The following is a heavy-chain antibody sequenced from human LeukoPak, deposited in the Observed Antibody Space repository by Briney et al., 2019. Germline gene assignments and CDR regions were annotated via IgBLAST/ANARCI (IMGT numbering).Heavy chain of an antibody. J-gene: IGHJ3*02. V-gene: IGHV3-23*01. CDR3: ARLSSFAFDI. D-gene: IGHD3-16*02. CDR2: ISGSGGST. Sequence: GGSLRLSCAASGFSFSNYGMNWVRQAPGKGLEWVSGISGSGGSTYYADSVKGRFTISRDNSKNTLNLQMNSPRVEDMAVYYCARLSSFAFDIWGQGTMVTVSS. CDR1: GFSFSNYG.